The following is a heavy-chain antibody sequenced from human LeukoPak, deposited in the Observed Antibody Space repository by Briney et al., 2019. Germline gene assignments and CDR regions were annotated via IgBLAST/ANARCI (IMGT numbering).Heavy chain of an antibody. CDR1: RFTFSSYG. CDR3: ARDDYDSSTPYYFDY. V-gene: IGHV3-48*04. Sequence: PGGSLRLSCAASRFTFSSYGMNWVRQAPGKGLEWVSYISSSGSTIYYADSVKGRFTISRDNAKNSLFLQMNSLRAEDTAVYYCARDDYDSSTPYYFDYWGQGTLVTVSS. J-gene: IGHJ4*02. CDR2: ISSSGSTI. D-gene: IGHD3-22*01.